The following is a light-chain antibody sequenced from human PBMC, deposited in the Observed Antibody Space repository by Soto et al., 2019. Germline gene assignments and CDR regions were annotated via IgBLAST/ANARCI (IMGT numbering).Light chain of an antibody. J-gene: IGLJ1*01. Sequence: QSVLTQPASVSGSPGQSITISCTGTSSDIGTYNYVSWYQQHPGKAPKVMIYEVSNRPSGVSNRFSGSKSGNTASLTISGLQAEDEADYYCSSYTVISVTLYVFGTGTKVTAL. CDR3: SSYTVISVTLYV. CDR1: SSDIGTYNY. CDR2: EVS. V-gene: IGLV2-14*01.